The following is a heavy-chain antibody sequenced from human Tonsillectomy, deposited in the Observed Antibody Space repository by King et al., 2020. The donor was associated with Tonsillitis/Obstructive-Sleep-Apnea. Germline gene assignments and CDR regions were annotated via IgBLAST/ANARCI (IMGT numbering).Heavy chain of an antibody. CDR2: IYSGGST. D-gene: IGHD3-10*01. V-gene: IGHV3-53*01. CDR3: ARDQDYGSGSYFHYYYYMDV. Sequence: VQLVESGGGLIQPGGSLRLSCAASGFTVSSNYMSWGRQAPGKGLEWVSVIYSGGSTYYADSVKGRFTISRDNSNNTLYLQMNSLRAEDTAVYYWARDQDYGSGSYFHYYYYMDVWGKGTTVTVSS. CDR1: GFTVSSNY. J-gene: IGHJ6*03.